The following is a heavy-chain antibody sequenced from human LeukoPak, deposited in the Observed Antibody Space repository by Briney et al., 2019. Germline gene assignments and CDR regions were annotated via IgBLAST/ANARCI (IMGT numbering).Heavy chain of an antibody. D-gene: IGHD3-3*01. CDR1: GFTFSNYA. Sequence: PGGSLRLSCAASGFTFSNYAMSWVRQAPGKGLEWVSAISGSGDSTYYADSVKGRFTISRDNSKNMNNLRAEDTAVYYCASSDFWSGYYKGDAFDIWGQGTMVTVSS. J-gene: IGHJ3*02. V-gene: IGHV3-23*01. CDR2: ISGSGDST. CDR3: ASSDFWSGYYKGDAFDI.